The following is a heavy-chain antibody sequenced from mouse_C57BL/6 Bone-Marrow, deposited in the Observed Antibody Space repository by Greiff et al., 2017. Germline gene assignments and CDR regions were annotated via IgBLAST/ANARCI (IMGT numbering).Heavy chain of an antibody. CDR1: GYTFTSYW. Sequence: QVQLQQPGAELVKPGASVKLSCKASGYTFTSYWMHWVKQRPGQGLEWIGMIHPNSGSTNYNEKFKSKATLTVDNSSSTAYMQLSSLASEDSAVYCCARWGWYWYCDVWGTGTTVTVAS. D-gene: IGHD3-3*01. V-gene: IGHV1-64*01. J-gene: IGHJ1*03. CDR2: IHPNSGST. CDR3: ARWGWYWYCDV.